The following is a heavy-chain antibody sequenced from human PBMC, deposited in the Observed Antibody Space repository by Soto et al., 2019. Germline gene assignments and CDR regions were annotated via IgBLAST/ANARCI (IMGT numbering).Heavy chain of an antibody. CDR3: ARHLAHTYYYDSSGFPDDAFDI. CDR2: IYPGDSDT. D-gene: IGHD3-22*01. V-gene: IGHV5-51*01. Sequence: EVQLVQSGAEVKKPGESLKISCKGSGYSFTSYWIGWVRQMPGKGLEWMGIIYPGDSDTRYSPSFQGQVTISADKSISTAYLQWSSLKASDTAMYYCARHLAHTYYYDSSGFPDDAFDIWGQGTMVTVSS. CDR1: GYSFTSYW. J-gene: IGHJ3*02.